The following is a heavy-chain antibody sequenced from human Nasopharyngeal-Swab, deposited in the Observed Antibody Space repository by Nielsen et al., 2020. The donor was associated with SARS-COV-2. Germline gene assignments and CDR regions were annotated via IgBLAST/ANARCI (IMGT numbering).Heavy chain of an antibody. CDR1: GFTVSSNY. CDR3: AREGLYYDILTGYYPYYGMDV. J-gene: IGHJ6*02. V-gene: IGHV3-53*01. D-gene: IGHD3-9*01. CDR2: IYSGGST. Sequence: GESLKISCAASGFTVSSNYMSWVRQAPGKGLEWVSVIYSGGSTYYADSVKGRFTISRDNSKNTLYLQMNSLRAEDTAVYYCAREGLYYDILTGYYPYYGMDVWGQGTTVTVSS.